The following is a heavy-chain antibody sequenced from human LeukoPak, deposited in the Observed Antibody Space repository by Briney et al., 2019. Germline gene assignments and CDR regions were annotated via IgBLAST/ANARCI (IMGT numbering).Heavy chain of an antibody. D-gene: IGHD6-19*01. CDR3: AKDQEAVDGYYFDY. CDR1: GFTFSSYG. V-gene: IGHV3-30*18. J-gene: IGHJ4*02. Sequence: PGGSLRLSCAASGFTFSSYGMHWVRQAPGKGLEWVAVISYDGSNKYYADSVKGRFTISRDNSKNTLYLQMNSLRAEDTAVYYCAKDQEAVDGYYFDYWGQGTLVTVSS. CDR2: ISYDGSNK.